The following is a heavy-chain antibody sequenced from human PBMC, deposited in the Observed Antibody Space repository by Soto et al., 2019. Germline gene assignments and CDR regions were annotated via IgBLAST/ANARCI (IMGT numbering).Heavy chain of an antibody. CDR1: GYTFTGYY. V-gene: IGHV1-2*02. CDR2: INPNSGGT. D-gene: IGHD6-25*01. Sequence: ASVKVSCKASGYTFTGYYMHWVRQAPGQGLEWMGWINPNSGGTSYAQKFQGRVTMTRDTSISTAYMELSRLRSDDTAVYYCARVDRLLAFDYWGQGTLVTVSS. J-gene: IGHJ4*02. CDR3: ARVDRLLAFDY.